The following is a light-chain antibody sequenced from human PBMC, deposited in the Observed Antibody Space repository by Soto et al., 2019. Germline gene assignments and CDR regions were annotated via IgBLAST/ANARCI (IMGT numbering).Light chain of an antibody. CDR3: SSYAGSNNFV. CDR1: SSDVGGYDY. Sequence: SVLTQPPSASGSPGQSVTISCTGTSSDVGGYDYVSWYQQYPGKTPKLMIFEVTKRPSGVPDRFSGSKSGNTASLTVSGLRAEDEADYYCSSYAGSNNFVFGTGTKVTVL. J-gene: IGLJ1*01. V-gene: IGLV2-8*01. CDR2: EVT.